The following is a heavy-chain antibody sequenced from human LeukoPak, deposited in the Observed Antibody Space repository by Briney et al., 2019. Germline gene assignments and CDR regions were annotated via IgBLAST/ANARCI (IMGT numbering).Heavy chain of an antibody. D-gene: IGHD3-3*01. V-gene: IGHV3-23*01. CDR2: ISGSGGST. J-gene: IGHJ4*02. CDR3: ARGVVYYDFWSGLY. Sequence: GGSLRLSCAASGFTFSNYAMSWVRQAPGKGLEWVSAISGSGGSTYYADSVKGRFTISRDNAKNSLYLQMNSLRAEDTAIYYCARGVVYYDFWSGLYWGQGTPVTVSS. CDR1: GFTFSNYA.